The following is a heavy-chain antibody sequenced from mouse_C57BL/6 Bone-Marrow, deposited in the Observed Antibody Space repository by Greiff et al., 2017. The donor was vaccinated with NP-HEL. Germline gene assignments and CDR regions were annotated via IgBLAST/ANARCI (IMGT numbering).Heavy chain of an antibody. CDR3: TTRDTTVVGDY. J-gene: IGHJ2*01. CDR2: IDPEDGDT. D-gene: IGHD1-1*01. V-gene: IGHV14-1*01. Sequence: EVQLQQSGAELVRPGASVKLSCTASGFNINDYYMHWVKQRPEQGLEWIGRIDPEDGDTEYAPKFQGQATMTADTSSNTAYLQLSSLTSEDTAVYYCTTRDTTVVGDYWGQGTTLTVAS. CDR1: GFNINDYY.